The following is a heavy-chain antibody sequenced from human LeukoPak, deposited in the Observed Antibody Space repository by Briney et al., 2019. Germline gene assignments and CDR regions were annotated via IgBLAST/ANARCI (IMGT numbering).Heavy chain of an antibody. Sequence: ASVKVSCKASGYSITGYYMHWVRQAPGQELEWMGWINPDSGDTKYAQKFQGRVTMTRDTSISTAYMEVSRLRFDDTAMYYCAREVGYLLGEYRLGFWGPGTLVTVSS. J-gene: IGHJ4*02. CDR3: AREVGYLLGEYRLGF. CDR2: INPDSGDT. V-gene: IGHV1-2*02. CDR1: GYSITGYY. D-gene: IGHD3-10*01.